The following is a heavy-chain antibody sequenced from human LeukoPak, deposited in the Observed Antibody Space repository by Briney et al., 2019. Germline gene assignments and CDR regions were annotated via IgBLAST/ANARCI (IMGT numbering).Heavy chain of an antibody. D-gene: IGHD4-23*01. CDR1: GGTFSSYA. V-gene: IGHV1-69*01. CDR2: IIPIFGTA. CDR3: ARAPRVYGGNFHDIDWYFDL. Sequence: SVKVSCKASGGTFSSYAISWVRQAPGQGLEWMGGIIPIFGTANYAQKFQGRVTITADESTSTAYMELSSLRSEDTAVYYCARAPRVYGGNFHDIDWYFDLWGRGTLVTVSS. J-gene: IGHJ2*01.